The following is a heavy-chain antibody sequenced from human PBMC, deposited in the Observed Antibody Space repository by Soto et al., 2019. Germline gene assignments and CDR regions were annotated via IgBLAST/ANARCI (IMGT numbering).Heavy chain of an antibody. CDR3: ARLPVVVVTAIPRYSDFDI. CDR2: IYYSGGT. V-gene: IGHV4-59*01. Sequence: QVQLQESGPGLVKPSETLSLTCTVSGGSISSYYWSWIRQPPGKGLEWIGYIYYSGGTNYNPSLMSRVTTSVDSSNIRFSLKLSSVTAADTAVYCCARLPVVVVTAIPRYSDFDIWGRGTMVTVSS. CDR1: GGSISSYY. D-gene: IGHD2-21*02. J-gene: IGHJ3*02.